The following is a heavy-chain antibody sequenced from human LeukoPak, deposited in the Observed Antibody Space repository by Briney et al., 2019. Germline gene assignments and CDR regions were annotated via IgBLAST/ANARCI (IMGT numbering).Heavy chain of an antibody. CDR2: IYYSGST. J-gene: IGHJ3*02. Sequence: PSETLSLTCTLSGGSISSYYWSWIRQPPGKGLEWIGYIYYSGSTNYNPSLKSRVTISVDTSKNQFSLKLSSVTAADTAVYYCARFHYDILTGYYADIWGQGTMVTVSS. D-gene: IGHD3-9*01. V-gene: IGHV4-59*01. CDR3: ARFHYDILTGYYADI. CDR1: GGSISSYY.